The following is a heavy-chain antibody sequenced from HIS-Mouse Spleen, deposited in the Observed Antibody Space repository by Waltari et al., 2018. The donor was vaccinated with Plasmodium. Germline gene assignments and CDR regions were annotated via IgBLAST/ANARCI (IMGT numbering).Heavy chain of an antibody. CDR2: IWYAGSNK. V-gene: IGHV3-33*06. J-gene: IGHJ2*01. CDR3: AKDRLTGYWYFDL. Sequence: QVQLVESGGGVVQPGRSLRLSCAASGFTFSISNMHGVRQAPGKGLEWVAVIWYAGSNKYYADSVKGRFTISRDNSKNTLYLQMNSLRAEDTAVYYCAKDRLTGYWYFDLWGRGTLVTVSS. D-gene: IGHD7-27*01. CDR1: GFTFSISN.